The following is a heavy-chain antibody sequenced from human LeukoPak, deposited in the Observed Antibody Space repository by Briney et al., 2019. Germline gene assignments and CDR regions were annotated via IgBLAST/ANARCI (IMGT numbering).Heavy chain of an antibody. Sequence: GGSLRLSCAASGFTVSSNYMSWVRQAPGKGLEWVSVIYSGGSTYYADSVKGRFTISRDNSKNTLYLQMNSLRAEDTAVYYCARYWSSGDWFDPWGQGTLVTVSS. CDR1: GFTVSSNY. D-gene: IGHD2-15*01. CDR2: IYSGGST. V-gene: IGHV3-66*01. CDR3: ARYWSSGDWFDP. J-gene: IGHJ5*02.